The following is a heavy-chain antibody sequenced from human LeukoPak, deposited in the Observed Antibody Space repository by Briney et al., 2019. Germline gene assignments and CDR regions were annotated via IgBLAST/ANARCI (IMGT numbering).Heavy chain of an antibody. V-gene: IGHV4-59*12. CDR1: GGSISSYY. CDR3: ARGRSYYGSGDTFDY. CDR2: IYYSGST. J-gene: IGHJ4*02. D-gene: IGHD3-10*01. Sequence: PSETLSLTCTVSGGSISSYYWSWIRQPPGKGLEWIGYIYYSGSTNYNPSLKSRVTTSVDTSKNQFSLKLSSVTAADTAVYYCARGRSYYGSGDTFDYWGQGTLVTVSS.